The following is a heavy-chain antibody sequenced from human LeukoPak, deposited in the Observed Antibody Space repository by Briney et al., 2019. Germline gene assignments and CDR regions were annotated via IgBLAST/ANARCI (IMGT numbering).Heavy chain of an antibody. Sequence: SETLSLTCTVSGGSISGYYWSWMRQPAGKGLEWIGHIYTSGSTNYNPSLKSRVTISLDTSKSQFSLKLNSVTAADTAVYYCARQPSGFYEKSGYYPYYFDFWGQGTLVTVSS. D-gene: IGHD3-22*01. CDR3: ARQPSGFYEKSGYYPYYFDF. J-gene: IGHJ4*02. CDR2: IYTSGST. CDR1: GGSISGYY. V-gene: IGHV4-4*07.